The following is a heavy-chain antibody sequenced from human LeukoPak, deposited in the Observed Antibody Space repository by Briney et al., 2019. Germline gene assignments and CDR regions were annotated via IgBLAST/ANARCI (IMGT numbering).Heavy chain of an antibody. Sequence: PGGSLRLSCAASGFTFSSYAMHWVRQAPGTGLEWVAVISYDGSNKYYADSVKGRFTISRDNSKNTLYLQMNSLRAEDTAVYYCARDSLIVVVPAFDYWGQGTLVTVSS. CDR1: GFTFSSYA. V-gene: IGHV3-30*04. CDR3: ARDSLIVVVPAFDY. CDR2: ISYDGSNK. D-gene: IGHD2-2*01. J-gene: IGHJ4*02.